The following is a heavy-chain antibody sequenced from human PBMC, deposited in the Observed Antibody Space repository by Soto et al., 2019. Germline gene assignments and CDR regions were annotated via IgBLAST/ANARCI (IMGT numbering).Heavy chain of an antibody. CDR3: ATEQTGPSGGAQVY. CDR1: GDSISDSRYY. V-gene: IGHV4-39*01. D-gene: IGHD3-16*01. CDR2: IYYSGST. Sequence: PSETLSLTCTVSGDSISDSRYYWGWIRQPPGTGLEWVGSIYYSGSTFYNPSLKSRVTISVDTSKNQFSLKLNSMTAADTAVYYCATEQTGPSGGAQVYWGHGTLVTV. J-gene: IGHJ4*01.